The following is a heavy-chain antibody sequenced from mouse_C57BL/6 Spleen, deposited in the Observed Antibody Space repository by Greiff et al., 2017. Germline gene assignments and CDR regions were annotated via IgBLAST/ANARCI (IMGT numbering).Heavy chain of an antibody. CDR3: ARSFNYYGSDY. CDR1: GYSFTGYY. J-gene: IGHJ2*01. CDR2: INPSTGAT. V-gene: IGHV1-42*01. D-gene: IGHD1-1*01. Sequence: VQLQQSGPELVTPGASVKISCTASGYSFTGYYMNWVKQSPEKSLEWIGEINPSTGATTYNQQFTALATWTADKSSSRAYMQHSSITSEDAAVYFCARSFNYYGSDYWGQGTTLTVSS.